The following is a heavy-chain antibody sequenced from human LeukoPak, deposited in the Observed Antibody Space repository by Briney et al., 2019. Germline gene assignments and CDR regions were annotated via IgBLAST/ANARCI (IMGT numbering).Heavy chain of an antibody. CDR1: GFTFSSYG. D-gene: IGHD1-1*01. CDR3: AKDTTSAYGFDY. CDR2: IRYDGSNK. Sequence: GGSLRPSCAASGFTFSSYGMHWVRQAPGKGLEWVAFIRYDGSNKYYADSVKGRFTISRDNSKNTLYLQMNSLRAEDTAVYYCAKDTTSAYGFDYWGQGTLVTVSS. V-gene: IGHV3-30*02. J-gene: IGHJ4*02.